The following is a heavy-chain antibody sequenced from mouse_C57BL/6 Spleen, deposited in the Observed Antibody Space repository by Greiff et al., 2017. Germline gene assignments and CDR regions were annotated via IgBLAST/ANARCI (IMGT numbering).Heavy chain of an antibody. Sequence: QVQLQQSGPELVKPGASVKISCKASGYAFSSSWMNWVKQRPGKGLEWIGRIYPGDGDTNYNGKFKGKATLTADKSSSTAYMQLSSLTSEDSAVYFCARKDGNRFDYWGQGTTLTVSS. D-gene: IGHD2-1*01. V-gene: IGHV1-82*01. CDR3: ARKDGNRFDY. CDR1: GYAFSSSW. CDR2: IYPGDGDT. J-gene: IGHJ2*01.